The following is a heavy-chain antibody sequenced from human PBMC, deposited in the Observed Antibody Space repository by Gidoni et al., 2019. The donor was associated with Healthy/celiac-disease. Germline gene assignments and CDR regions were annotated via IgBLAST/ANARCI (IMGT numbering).Heavy chain of an antibody. J-gene: IGHJ5*02. Sequence: QVQLVQSGAEVKQPGASVKVSCKASGYTFTSYGISWVRQAPGQGLEWMGWISAYNGNTNYAQKLQGRVTMTTDTSTSTAYMELRSLRSDDTAVYYCARDGCGGDCSFQNWFDPWGQGTLVTVSS. CDR2: ISAYNGNT. V-gene: IGHV1-18*01. CDR1: GYTFTSYG. CDR3: ARDGCGGDCSFQNWFDP. D-gene: IGHD2-21*02.